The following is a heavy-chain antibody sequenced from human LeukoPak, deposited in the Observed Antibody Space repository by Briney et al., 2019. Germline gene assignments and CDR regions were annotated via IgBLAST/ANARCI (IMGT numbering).Heavy chain of an antibody. CDR2: ISVYNGNT. D-gene: IGHD5-18*01. CDR3: ARAGYSYGYIGYFDY. J-gene: IGHJ4*02. CDR1: GYIFNVYG. V-gene: IGHV1-18*01. Sequence: GASVKVSCKASGYIFNVYGITWVRQARGQGLEWMGWISVYNGNTQYGQKFQGRVTMTEDTSTSTAYMELRSLTSDDTAMYYCARAGYSYGYIGYFDYWGQGTLVTVSS.